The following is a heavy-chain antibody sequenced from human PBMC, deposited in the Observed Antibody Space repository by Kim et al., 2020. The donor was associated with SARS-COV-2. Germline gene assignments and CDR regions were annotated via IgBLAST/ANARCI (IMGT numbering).Heavy chain of an antibody. Sequence: SETLSLTCTVSGGSVSSGSYYWSWIWQPPGKGLEWIGYIYYSGSTNYNPSLKSRVTISVDTSKNQFSLKLSSVTAADTAVYYCARIKTALDYDHQRFDPWGQGTLVTVSS. CDR3: ARIKTALDYDHQRFDP. D-gene: IGHD3-22*01. CDR2: IYYSGST. V-gene: IGHV4-61*01. J-gene: IGHJ5*02. CDR1: GGSVSSGSYY.